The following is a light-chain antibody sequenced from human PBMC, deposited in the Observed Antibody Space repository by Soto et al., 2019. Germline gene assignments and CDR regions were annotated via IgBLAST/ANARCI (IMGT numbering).Light chain of an antibody. CDR2: EVS. CDR3: SSYTSSSTLV. CDR1: SSDVGGYNY. Sequence: QSALTQPASVSGSPGQSITISCTGTSSDVGGYNYVSWYQQHPGKAPKLMIYEVSNRPSGVSNRFSGSKSGNKASLTISGHQAEDEADYYCSSYTSSSTLVFGTGTKLTVL. J-gene: IGLJ1*01. V-gene: IGLV2-14*01.